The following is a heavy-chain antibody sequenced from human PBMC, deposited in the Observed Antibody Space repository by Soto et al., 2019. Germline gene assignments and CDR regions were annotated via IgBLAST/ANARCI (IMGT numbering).Heavy chain of an antibody. Sequence: SETLSLTCTVSGGSISSSSYYWGWIRQPPGKGLEWIGSIYYSGSTYYNPSLKSRVTISVDTSKNQFSLKLSSVTAADTAVYHCARQYGGFLDVWGKGTTVTVS. CDR1: GGSISSSSYY. CDR2: IYYSGST. J-gene: IGHJ6*03. V-gene: IGHV4-39*01. D-gene: IGHD3-16*01. CDR3: ARQYGGFLDV.